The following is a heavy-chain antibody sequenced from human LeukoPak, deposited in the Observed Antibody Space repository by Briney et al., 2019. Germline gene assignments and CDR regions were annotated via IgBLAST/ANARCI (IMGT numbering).Heavy chain of an antibody. CDR3: ARAYSSSWYFNWFDP. CDR1: GYSISSGYY. V-gene: IGHV4-38-2*02. D-gene: IGHD6-13*01. CDR2: MYYSGST. Sequence: PSETLSLTCTVSGYSISSGYYWGWIRQPPGKGLEWIGSMYYSGSTYYNPSLKSRVTISVDTSKNQFSLKLSSVTAADTAVYFCARAYSSSWYFNWFDPWGQGTLVTVSS. J-gene: IGHJ5*02.